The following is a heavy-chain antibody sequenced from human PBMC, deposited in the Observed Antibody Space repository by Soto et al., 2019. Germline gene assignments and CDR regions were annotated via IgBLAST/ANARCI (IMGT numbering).Heavy chain of an antibody. CDR1: GGYSVSSGGY. CDR3: ARETYGDYVGYFDP. CDR2: INHSGST. V-gene: IGHV4-39*07. D-gene: IGHD4-17*01. Sequence: PSVPLCLRRSVAGGYSVSSGGYWGWIHQPPGKGLEWIGEINHSGSTNYNPSLKSRVTISVDTSKNQFSLKVRSVTAADTAVYYCARETYGDYVGYFDPWGQGIQVTVSS. J-gene: IGHJ5*02.